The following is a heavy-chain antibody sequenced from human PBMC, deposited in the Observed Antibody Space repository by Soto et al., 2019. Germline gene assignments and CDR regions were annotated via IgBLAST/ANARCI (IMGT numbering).Heavy chain of an antibody. J-gene: IGHJ4*02. CDR2: IVVGSGNT. CDR1: GFTFISSA. D-gene: IGHD4-17*01. V-gene: IGHV1-58*01. CDR3: AAFHRYGDYDFDY. Sequence: VASVKVSCKASGFTFISSAVQWVRQARGQRLEWIGWIVVGSGNTNYAQKFQERVTITRDMSTSTAYMELSSLRSEDTAVYYCAAFHRYGDYDFDYWGQGTLVTVSS.